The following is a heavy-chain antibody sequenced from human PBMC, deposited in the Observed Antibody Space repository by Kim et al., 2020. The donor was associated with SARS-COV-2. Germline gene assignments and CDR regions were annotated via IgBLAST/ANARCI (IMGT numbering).Heavy chain of an antibody. CDR3: AREIKKSPYRGIITIFGVVKGDNWFDP. D-gene: IGHD3-3*01. V-gene: IGHV1-8*01. J-gene: IGHJ5*02. CDR1: GYTFTSYD. Sequence: ASVKVSCKASGYTFTSYDINWVRQATGQGLEWMGWMNPNSGNTGYAQKFQGRVTMTRNTSISTAYMELSSLRSEDTAVYYCAREIKKSPYRGIITIFGVVKGDNWFDPWGQGTLVTVSS. CDR2: MNPNSGNT.